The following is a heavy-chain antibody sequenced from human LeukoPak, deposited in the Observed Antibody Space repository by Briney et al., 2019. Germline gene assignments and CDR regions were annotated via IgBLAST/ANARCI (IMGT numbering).Heavy chain of an antibody. Sequence: SETLSLTCTVSGGSVGSGGYYWSWIRQPPGKGLEWIGYVYNSGSTNYNPSLKSRVTISVDTTKDQFSLKLSSVTAADTAVYYCARTKSGYSPPGDWGQGTLVTVSS. D-gene: IGHD5-12*01. CDR3: ARTKSGYSPPGD. V-gene: IGHV4-61*08. CDR1: GGSVGSGGYY. CDR2: VYNSGST. J-gene: IGHJ4*02.